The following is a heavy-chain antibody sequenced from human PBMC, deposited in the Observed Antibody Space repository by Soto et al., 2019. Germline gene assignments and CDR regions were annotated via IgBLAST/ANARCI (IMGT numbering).Heavy chain of an antibody. Sequence: LSLTCAVSGGSISSGGYSWSWIRQPPGKGLECIGYISHSGSTYYNPSLKSRVTISVDRSKNQFSLKLSSVSAADTAVYYCARGAAMVDYWGQGTLVTVSS. D-gene: IGHD5-18*01. V-gene: IGHV4-30-2*01. CDR1: GGSISSGGYS. J-gene: IGHJ4*02. CDR3: ARGAAMVDY. CDR2: ISHSGST.